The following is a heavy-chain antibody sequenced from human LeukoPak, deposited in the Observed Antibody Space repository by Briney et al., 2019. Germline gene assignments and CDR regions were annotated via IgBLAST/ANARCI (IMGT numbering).Heavy chain of an antibody. Sequence: GGSLRLSCAASGFTFSSNAMHWVRQAPCEGLEWVAVISYDGSNKYYADSVKGRFTISRDDSKNMLYLQMNSLRAEDTAVYYCARYLGSSSGLDFWGQGTLVTVSS. D-gene: IGHD6-6*01. V-gene: IGHV3-30-3*01. CDR3: ARYLGSSSGLDF. J-gene: IGHJ4*02. CDR1: GFTFSSNA. CDR2: ISYDGSNK.